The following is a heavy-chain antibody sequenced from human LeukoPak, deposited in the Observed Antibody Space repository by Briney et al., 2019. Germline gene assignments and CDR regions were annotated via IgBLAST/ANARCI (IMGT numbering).Heavy chain of an antibody. CDR2: INHSGST. Sequence: PSETLSLTCAVYGGSFSGYYWSWIRQPPGKGLEWIGEINHSGSTNYNPSLKSRVTISVDTSKNQFSLKLSSVTAADTAVYYCARGPNYRAGRADHWGQGTLVTVSS. CDR1: GGSFSGYY. V-gene: IGHV4-34*01. CDR3: ARGPNYRAGRADH. J-gene: IGHJ4*02. D-gene: IGHD1-1*01.